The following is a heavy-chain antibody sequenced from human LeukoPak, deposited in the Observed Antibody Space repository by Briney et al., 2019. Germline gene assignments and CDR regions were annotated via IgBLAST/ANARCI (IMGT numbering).Heavy chain of an antibody. J-gene: IGHJ4*02. D-gene: IGHD6-13*01. V-gene: IGHV3-11*06. CDR1: RFTFRDYS. Sequence: GGSLKLSCAASRFTFRDYSMTWIRQAPGKGLEWVSSISSSSSYIYYADSVKGRFTISRDNVKNSLYLQMNSLRAEDTAVYYCARDQGQEPTSAAGAFDYWGQGTLVTVSS. CDR3: ARDQGQEPTSAAGAFDY. CDR2: ISSSSSYI.